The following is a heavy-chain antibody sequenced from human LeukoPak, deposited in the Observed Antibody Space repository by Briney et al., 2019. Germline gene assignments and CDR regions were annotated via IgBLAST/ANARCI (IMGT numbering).Heavy chain of an antibody. CDR3: GRGESFAFDV. V-gene: IGHV3-23*01. J-gene: IGHJ3*01. CDR1: GCVFSTYD. CDR2: ISRAGDRT. Sequence: PGGSLRLSCAGSGCVFSTYDMGWVRQAPGKGLEWVSSISRAGDRTYYKDSVKGRFNISRDNSRNTMFLEMNGLRAEDTAVYYCGRGESFAFDVWGQGTMVTVSS.